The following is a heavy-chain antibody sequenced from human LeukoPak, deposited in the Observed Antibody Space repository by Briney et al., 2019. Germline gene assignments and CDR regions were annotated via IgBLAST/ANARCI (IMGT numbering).Heavy chain of an antibody. CDR3: ARDDSSRDDSGGSHY. CDR2: IHMSGST. CDR1: GDSINSNH. J-gene: IGHJ4*02. D-gene: IGHD3-22*01. V-gene: IGHV4-4*07. Sequence: SETLSLTCTVSGDSINSNHWSWIRQPAGKGLEWIGRIHMSGSTNYNPSLRSRVAISMDNSKNQFSLKLKSVTAADTAVYYCARDDSSRDDSGGSHYWGQGTLVTVSS.